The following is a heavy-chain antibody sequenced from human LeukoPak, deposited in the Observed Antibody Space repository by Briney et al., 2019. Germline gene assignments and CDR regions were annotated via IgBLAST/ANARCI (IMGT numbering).Heavy chain of an antibody. V-gene: IGHV4-39*01. CDR2: SHYTGST. CDR3: ARLYSGYDPPDY. Sequence: TSDTLSLTCTVSGGSISRSSYYWAWIRRPPAKGLEWFGSSHYTGSTYDNPSLTSRVTISVDTSKNQFSLKVSSVTAADTFVYYCARLYSGYDPPDYWGQGTLVTVSS. D-gene: IGHD5-12*01. CDR1: GGSISRSSYY. J-gene: IGHJ4*02.